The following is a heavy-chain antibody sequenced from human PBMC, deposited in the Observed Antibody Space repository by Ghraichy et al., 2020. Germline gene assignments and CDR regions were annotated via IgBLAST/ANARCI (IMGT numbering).Heavy chain of an antibody. Sequence: GGSLRLSCAASGFTFDDYTMHWVRHAPGKGLEWVSLISWDGGSTYYADSVKGRFTISRDNAKNSLYLQMNSLTAEDSAVYYCSRERLYYYDGSGHYYFDCWGQGTLVTVSS. CDR1: GFTFDDYT. CDR3: SRERLYYYDGSGHYYFDC. D-gene: IGHD3-22*01. V-gene: IGHV3-43*01. CDR2: ISWDGGST. J-gene: IGHJ4*02.